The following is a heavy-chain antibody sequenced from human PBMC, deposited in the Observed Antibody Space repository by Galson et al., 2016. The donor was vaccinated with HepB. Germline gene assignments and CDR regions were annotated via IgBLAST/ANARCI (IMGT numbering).Heavy chain of an antibody. V-gene: IGHV3-30-3*01. Sequence: SLRLSCAASGFTFSNSPMHWVRQAPGKGLEWVALISYDGDTRHYADSVKGRFTISRDDSRNILYLQMYSLRNDDTAVYYCARAAVYSYGPDDYWGQGTLVTVSS. CDR2: ISYDGDTR. J-gene: IGHJ4*02. CDR1: GFTFSNSP. CDR3: ARAAVYSYGPDDY. D-gene: IGHD3-16*01.